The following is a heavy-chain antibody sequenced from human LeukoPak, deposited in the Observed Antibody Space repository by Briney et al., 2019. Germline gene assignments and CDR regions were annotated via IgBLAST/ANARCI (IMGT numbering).Heavy chain of an antibody. J-gene: IGHJ4*02. CDR1: GFTSDDYA. Sequence: GGSLRLSCAASGFTSDDYAMHWVRQAPGKGLEWVSGISWNSGSIGYADSVKGRFTISRDNSKNTLYLQMSSLRAEDTAVYYCAKEAGAAGASWNIDFWGQGTLVTVSS. D-gene: IGHD1/OR15-1a*01. V-gene: IGHV3-9*02. CDR3: AKEAGAAGASWNIDF. CDR2: ISWNSGSI.